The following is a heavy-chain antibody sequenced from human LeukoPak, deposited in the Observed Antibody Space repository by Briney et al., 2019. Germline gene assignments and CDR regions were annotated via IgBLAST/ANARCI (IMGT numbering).Heavy chain of an antibody. D-gene: IGHD1-14*01. CDR2: ISYDGSNK. J-gene: IGHJ6*03. CDR3: ARARNIDYYYYYMDV. CDR1: GFTFSSYA. V-gene: IGHV3-30*14. Sequence: GRSLRLSCAASGFTFSSYAMHWVRQAPGKGLEWVAVISYDGSNKYYADSVKGRFTISRDNSKNTLYLQMNSLRAEDTAVYYCARARNIDYYYYYMDVWGKGTTVTISS.